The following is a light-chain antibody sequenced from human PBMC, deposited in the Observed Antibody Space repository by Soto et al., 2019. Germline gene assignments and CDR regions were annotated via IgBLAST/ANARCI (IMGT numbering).Light chain of an antibody. V-gene: IGLV2-8*01. J-gene: IGLJ1*01. CDR1: SSDVGGYNY. CDR2: EVS. CDR3: SSYAGSNNYV. Sequence: QSVLTQPPPASGSPGQSVTISCTGTSSDVGGYNYVSWYQQHPGKAPKLMTYEVSKRPSGVPDRFSGSKSGNTASLTVSGLQAEDEADYYCSSYAGSNNYVFGTGTKVTVL.